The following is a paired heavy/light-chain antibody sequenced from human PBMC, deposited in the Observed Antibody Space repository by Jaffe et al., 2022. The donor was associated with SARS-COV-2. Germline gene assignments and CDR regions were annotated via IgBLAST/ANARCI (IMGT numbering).Light chain of an antibody. CDR2: AAS. CDR1: QDISNW. Sequence: DIQMTQSPSSVSASVGDRVTITCRASQDISNWLAWYQQKPGKAPNLLIYAASTLQSGVPSRFSGSGSGTGFTLIIDSLQPEDFATYYCQQANSFPFTFGGGTKVE. V-gene: IGKV1-12*01. J-gene: IGKJ4*01. CDR3: QQANSFPFT.
Heavy chain of an antibody. Sequence: QVQLQESGPGLVKPSETLSLTCTVSGGSMRTSYWSWLRQPPGKRPEWIGYIYRPGSPRYSPSLESRVTISLDMSKNELSLRLTSVTGADTAVYYCARRSEGSGSDSFDLWGQGTMVTVSS. CDR1: GGSMRTSY. CDR3: ARRSEGSGSDSFDL. J-gene: IGHJ3*01. CDR2: IYRPGSP. V-gene: IGHV4-59*01. D-gene: IGHD3-22*01.